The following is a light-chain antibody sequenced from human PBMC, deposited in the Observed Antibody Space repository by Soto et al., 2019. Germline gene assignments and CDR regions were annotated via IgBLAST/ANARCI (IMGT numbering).Light chain of an antibody. Sequence: QSVLTQPPSVSEAPRQRVTISCSGSSSNIGNNAVNWYQQLPGQAPKLLIYYDDLLPSGVSDRFSGSKSGTSASLAISGLQSEDEADYYCAAWDDRLNGPVFGGGTKLTVL. CDR1: SSNIGNNA. J-gene: IGLJ2*01. CDR2: YDD. V-gene: IGLV1-36*01. CDR3: AAWDDRLNGPV.